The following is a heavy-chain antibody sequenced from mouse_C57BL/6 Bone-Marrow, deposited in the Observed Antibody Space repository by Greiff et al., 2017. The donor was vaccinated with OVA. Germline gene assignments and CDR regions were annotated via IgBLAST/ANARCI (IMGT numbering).Heavy chain of an antibody. D-gene: IGHD1-1*01. CDR2: ISYSGST. V-gene: IGHV3-8*01. CDR3: AREHYYGSSYSAY. CDR1: GYSITSDY. Sequence: EVMLVESGPGLAKPSQTLSLTCSVTGYSITSDYWNWIRKFPGNKLEYMGYISYSGSTYYNPSLKSRISITRDTSKNQYYLQLNSVTTEDTATYYCAREHYYGSSYSAYWGQGTLVTVSA. J-gene: IGHJ3*01.